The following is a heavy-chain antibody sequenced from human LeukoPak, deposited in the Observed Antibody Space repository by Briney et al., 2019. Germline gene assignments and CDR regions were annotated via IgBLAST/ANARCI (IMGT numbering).Heavy chain of an antibody. Sequence: ASVKVSCKASGGTFSSYAISWVRQAPGQGLEWMGRIIPILGIANYAQKFQGRVTITADKSTSTAYMELRSLRSDDTAVYYCARDRQYGAAAPDYWGQGTLVTVSS. D-gene: IGHD6-13*01. CDR1: GGTFSSYA. CDR2: IIPILGIA. V-gene: IGHV1-69*04. CDR3: ARDRQYGAAAPDY. J-gene: IGHJ4*02.